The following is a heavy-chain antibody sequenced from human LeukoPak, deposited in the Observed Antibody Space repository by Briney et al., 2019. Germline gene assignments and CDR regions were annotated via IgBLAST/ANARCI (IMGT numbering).Heavy chain of an antibody. V-gene: IGHV4-39*01. CDR3: ARLHYGGNYGYYYYYMDV. CDR2: IFYSGSA. Sequence: SETLSLTCTVSGGSISSSRYYWAWIRLPPGKGLEYIGSIFYSGSAYYNPSLKSRVTISVDTSKNQFSLKLSSVTAADTAVYYCARLHYGGNYGYYYYYMDVWGKGTTVTISS. D-gene: IGHD4-23*01. J-gene: IGHJ6*03. CDR1: GGSISSSRYY.